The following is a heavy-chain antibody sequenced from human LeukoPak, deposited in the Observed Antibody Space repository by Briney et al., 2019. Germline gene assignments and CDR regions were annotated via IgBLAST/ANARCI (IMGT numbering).Heavy chain of an antibody. V-gene: IGHV3-11*01. Sequence: PGGSLRLSCAASGFTFSDYYMSWIRQAPGKGLEWVSYISSSGSTIYYADSVKGRFTISRDNAKNSLYLQMNSLRAEDTAVYYCARATDSSGYSPTDFGENAEFRYWGQGTLVTVSS. D-gene: IGHD3-22*01. J-gene: IGHJ4*02. CDR3: ARATDSSGYSPTDFGENAEFRY. CDR1: GFTFSDYY. CDR2: ISSSGSTI.